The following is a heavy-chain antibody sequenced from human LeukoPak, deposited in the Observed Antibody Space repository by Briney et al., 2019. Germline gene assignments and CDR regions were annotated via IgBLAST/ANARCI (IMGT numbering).Heavy chain of an antibody. Sequence: PGRSLRLSCAASGFTFSSYGMHWVRQAPGKGLEWVAVIWYDGTNKYYADSVKGRFTISRDNSKNTLYLQMNSLRAEDTAVYYCARDGEFSYFDYWGQGTLVTVSS. CDR2: IWYDGTNK. CDR3: ARDGEFSYFDY. CDR1: GFTFSSYG. J-gene: IGHJ4*02. V-gene: IGHV3-33*01. D-gene: IGHD3-10*01.